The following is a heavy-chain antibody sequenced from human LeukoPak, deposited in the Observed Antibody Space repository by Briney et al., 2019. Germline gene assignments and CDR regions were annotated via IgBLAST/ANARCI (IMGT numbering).Heavy chain of an antibody. J-gene: IGHJ4*02. D-gene: IGHD5-18*01. Sequence: GESLKISCKGSGYSFTSYWIGWVRQMPGKGLEWMGIIYPGDSDTRYSPSFQGQVTISADKSISTAYLQWSSLKASDTAMYYCARLVGIQLWSRHFDYWGQGTLVTVSS. CDR3: ARLVGIQLWSRHFDY. V-gene: IGHV5-51*01. CDR2: IYPGDSDT. CDR1: GYSFTSYW.